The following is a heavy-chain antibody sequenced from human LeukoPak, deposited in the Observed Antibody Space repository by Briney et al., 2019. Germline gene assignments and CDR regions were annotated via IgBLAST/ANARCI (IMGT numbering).Heavy chain of an antibody. J-gene: IGHJ4*02. Sequence: GGSLRLSCAASGFTFNTYSMYWVRQAPGKGLEFLSAISSDGVTTYYANSVKGRFTISRDNAKNTLYLQMNSLRAEDTAVYYCARRHLPVESTGRDDYWGQGTLVTVSS. CDR1: GFTFNTYS. CDR3: ARRHLPVESTGRDDY. D-gene: IGHD1-26*01. V-gene: IGHV3-64*01. CDR2: ISSDGVTT.